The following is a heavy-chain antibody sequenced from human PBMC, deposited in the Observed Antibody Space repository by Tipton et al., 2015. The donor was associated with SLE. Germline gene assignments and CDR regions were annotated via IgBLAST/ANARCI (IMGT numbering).Heavy chain of an antibody. J-gene: IGHJ4*02. CDR1: GFTFSSHS. CDR3: ARGLWELREFDY. D-gene: IGHD1-26*01. CDR2: ISSRGSYI. V-gene: IGHV3-21*01. Sequence: GSLRLSCAASGFTFSSHSMNWVRQAPGKGLEWVSSISSRGSYIYYADSVKGRFTISRDNAKNSLYLQMNSLRAEDTAVYYCARGLWELREFDYWGQGTLVTVSS.